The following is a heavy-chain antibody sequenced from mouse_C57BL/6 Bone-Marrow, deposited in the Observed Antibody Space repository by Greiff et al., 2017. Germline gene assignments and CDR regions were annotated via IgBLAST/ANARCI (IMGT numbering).Heavy chain of an antibody. CDR2: ISSGGSYT. CDR3: ARRDYYSIFYAMDY. Sequence: EVQVVESGGDLVKPGGSLKLSCAASGFTFSSYGMSWVRQTPDKRLEWVATISSGGSYTYYPDSVKGRFTISRDNAKNTLYLQMSSLKSEDTAMYYCARRDYYSIFYAMDYWGQGTSVTVSS. J-gene: IGHJ4*01. V-gene: IGHV5-6*01. CDR1: GFTFSSYG. D-gene: IGHD2-5*01.